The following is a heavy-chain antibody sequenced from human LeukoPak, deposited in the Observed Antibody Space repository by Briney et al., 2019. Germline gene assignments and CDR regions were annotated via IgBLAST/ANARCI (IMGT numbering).Heavy chain of an antibody. Sequence: SETLSLTCAVVGGSITNYYWSWIRQPPGKGLEWIGYVSYGGVTKYHPSLKSRVAISVDSWKTHVSLRLTSVTAAGTAVYYCAKSGWNNGEAYFQAWGQGSLVIVSS. V-gene: IGHV4-59*01. CDR3: AKSGWNNGEAYFQA. J-gene: IGHJ1*01. CDR1: GGSITNYY. D-gene: IGHD2-8*01. CDR2: VSYGGVT.